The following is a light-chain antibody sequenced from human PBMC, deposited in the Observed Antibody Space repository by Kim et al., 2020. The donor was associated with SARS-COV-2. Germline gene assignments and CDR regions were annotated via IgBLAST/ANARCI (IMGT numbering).Light chain of an antibody. J-gene: IGKJ4*02. V-gene: IGKV1-39*01. CDR3: QQSYSTPLT. Sequence: ASVGDRVTINCRASQRISYYLNWYQQKPGKAPKVLIYAASSLQYGVPSRFSGSGSGTDFTLTISSLQPEDFATYYCQQSYSTPLTFGGGTKVEI. CDR2: AAS. CDR1: QRISYY.